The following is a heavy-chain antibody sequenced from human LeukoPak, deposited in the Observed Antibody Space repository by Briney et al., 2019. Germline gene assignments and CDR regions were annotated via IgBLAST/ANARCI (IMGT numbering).Heavy chain of an antibody. CDR2: ISGSGGST. Sequence: GGSLRLSCAASGFTFSSYAMSWVRQAPGKGLEWVSAISGSGGSTYYADSVKGRFTISRDNSKNTLYLQMNSLRAEDTAVYYCARFRELFRNAFTSHLGYWGQGTLVTVSS. CDR3: ARFRELFRNAFTSHLGY. D-gene: IGHD3-10*01. V-gene: IGHV3-23*01. CDR1: GFTFSSYA. J-gene: IGHJ4*02.